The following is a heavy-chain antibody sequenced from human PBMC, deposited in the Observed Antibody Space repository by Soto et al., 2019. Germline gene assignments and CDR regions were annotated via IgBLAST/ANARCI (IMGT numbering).Heavy chain of an antibody. J-gene: IGHJ4*02. V-gene: IGHV3-7*01. CDR2: INQDGSQK. CDR3: GNDLYY. Sequence: PGGSLRLSCEASGFTFSTYWMSWVRQAPGKGLEWVANINQDGSQKYYVDSVKGRFTLSRDNAKNSLYLQMNSLRAEDTAVYYCGNDLYYWGQGTLVTVYS. D-gene: IGHD2-8*01. CDR1: GFTFSTYW.